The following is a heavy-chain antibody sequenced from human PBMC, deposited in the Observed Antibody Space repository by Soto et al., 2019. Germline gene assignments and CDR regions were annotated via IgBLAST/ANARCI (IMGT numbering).Heavy chain of an antibody. Sequence: EVQLLESGGGLVQPGGSLRLSCAASGFTFSSYALSWVRLAPGKGLEWVSAISGSGAGTYYADSVKGRFTMSRDNSKNTLYLQMNSLRAEDTAVYYCANSIAAAGIAMDYWGQGTLVNVSS. D-gene: IGHD6-13*01. CDR3: ANSIAAAGIAMDY. V-gene: IGHV3-23*01. CDR2: ISGSGAGT. J-gene: IGHJ4*02. CDR1: GFTFSSYA.